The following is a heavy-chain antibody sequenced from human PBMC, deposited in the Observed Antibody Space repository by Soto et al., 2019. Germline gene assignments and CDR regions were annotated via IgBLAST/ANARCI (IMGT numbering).Heavy chain of an antibody. CDR1: GGFPRRSEHH. CDR3: ARHALPSTGFTDY. J-gene: IGHJ4*02. V-gene: IGHV4-39*01. D-gene: IGHD6-19*01. CDR2: IYYRGST. Sequence: TGSGGFPRRSEHHLCWLRSPPGKVLGWIGSIYYRGSTYYNPSLKSRVTISVDTSKNQFSLKLSSVTAADTAVYYCARHALPSTGFTDYWGQGPLVTVS.